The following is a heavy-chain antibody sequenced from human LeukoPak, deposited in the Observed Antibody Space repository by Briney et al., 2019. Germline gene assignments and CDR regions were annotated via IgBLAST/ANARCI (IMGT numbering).Heavy chain of an antibody. Sequence: GGSLRLSCAASGFTFSSYWMSWVRQAPGKGLEWVANIKEDGSEKYYVDSVKGRFTISRDSAKNSLFLQMNSLRAEDTAVYFCARGRPYYSGSGSYYNYWGQGTLVTVSS. V-gene: IGHV3-7*04. CDR2: IKEDGSEK. J-gene: IGHJ4*02. D-gene: IGHD3-10*01. CDR3: ARGRPYYSGSGSYYNY. CDR1: GFTFSSYW.